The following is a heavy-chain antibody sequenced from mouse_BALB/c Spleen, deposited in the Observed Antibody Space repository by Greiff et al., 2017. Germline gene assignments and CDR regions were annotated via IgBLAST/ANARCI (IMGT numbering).Heavy chain of an antibody. D-gene: IGHD2-4*01. CDR1: GYTFTDYN. J-gene: IGHJ3*01. V-gene: IGHV1S29*02. CDR3: ASEDYDWFAY. Sequence: VQLQQSGPELVKPGASVKISCKASGYTFTDYNMHWVKQSHGKSLEWIGYIYPYNGGTGYNQKFKSKATLTVDNSSSTAYMALRSLTSEDSAVYYCASEDYDWFAYWGQGTLVTVSA. CDR2: IYPYNGGT.